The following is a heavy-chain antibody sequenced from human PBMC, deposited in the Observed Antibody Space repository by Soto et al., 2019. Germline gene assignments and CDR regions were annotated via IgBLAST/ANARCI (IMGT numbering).Heavy chain of an antibody. CDR1: GFTFSSYA. CDR3: AKDLNYDILTGYYTSY. V-gene: IGHV3-23*01. J-gene: IGHJ4*02. CDR2: IGGSGGGT. D-gene: IGHD3-9*01. Sequence: GGSLILSCAASGFTFSSYAMSWVRQAPGKGLEWVSAIGGSGGGTYYADSVKGRFTLSRDNSKNTLYLQMNSLRAEDTAVYYCAKDLNYDILTGYYTSYWGQGTLVTVSS.